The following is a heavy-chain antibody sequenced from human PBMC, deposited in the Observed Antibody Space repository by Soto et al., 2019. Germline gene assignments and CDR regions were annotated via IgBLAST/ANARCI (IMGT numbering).Heavy chain of an antibody. CDR2: IKSKTDGGTT. CDR3: TKLGAGVFEASIAY. Sequence: AGRPMRVCCAAAEFTISNAWMNWVSKTPGKGLEWVGRIKSKTDGGTTDYAAPVKGRFTISRDDSKNTLYLQMNSLKTEDTAVYYCTKLGAGVFEASIAYRGQGTLVTVSS. CDR1: EFTISNAW. V-gene: IGHV3-15*07. D-gene: IGHD3-3*01. J-gene: IGHJ4*02.